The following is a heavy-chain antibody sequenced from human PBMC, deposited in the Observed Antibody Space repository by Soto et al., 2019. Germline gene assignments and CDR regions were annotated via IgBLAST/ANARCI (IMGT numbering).Heavy chain of an antibody. CDR1: GGSVTNSSYY. Sequence: WETLSLTCTVSGGSVTNSSYYWGWIRQSPGKGLEWIGSVYYRGRSYSKSSVKSRVTISVDTSKNQFSLNLNSVTASDTAVYFCVSQRTTVITRAYFDYWGPGALVTVSS. D-gene: IGHD4-4*01. CDR3: VSQRTTVITRAYFDY. CDR2: VYYRGRS. J-gene: IGHJ4*02. V-gene: IGHV4-39*01.